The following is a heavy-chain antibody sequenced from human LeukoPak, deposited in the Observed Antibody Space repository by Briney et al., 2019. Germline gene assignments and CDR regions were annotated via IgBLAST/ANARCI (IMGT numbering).Heavy chain of an antibody. Sequence: PGGSLRLSCAASGFTFSDYYMSWIRQAPGKGLEWVSHISSSGSTIYYADSAKGRFTISRDNAKNSLYLQMNSLRAEDTAVYYCARSRVDIVVVPAARNVYYYYGMDVWGQGTTVTVSS. D-gene: IGHD2-2*03. CDR3: ARSRVDIVVVPAARNVYYYYGMDV. V-gene: IGHV3-11*01. J-gene: IGHJ6*02. CDR1: GFTFSDYY. CDR2: ISSSGSTI.